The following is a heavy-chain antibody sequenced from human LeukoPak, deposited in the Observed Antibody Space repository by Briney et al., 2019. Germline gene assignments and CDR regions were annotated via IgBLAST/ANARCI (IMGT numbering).Heavy chain of an antibody. Sequence: GGSLRLSCADSGFTFSSYSMNWVRQAPGKGLEWVSYISSSSSTIYYADSVKGRFTISRDNAKNSLYLQMNSLRAEDTAVYYCAREEQLGPFDYWGQGTLVTVSS. CDR1: GFTFSSYS. D-gene: IGHD6-6*01. J-gene: IGHJ4*02. V-gene: IGHV3-48*01. CDR2: ISSSSSTI. CDR3: AREEQLGPFDY.